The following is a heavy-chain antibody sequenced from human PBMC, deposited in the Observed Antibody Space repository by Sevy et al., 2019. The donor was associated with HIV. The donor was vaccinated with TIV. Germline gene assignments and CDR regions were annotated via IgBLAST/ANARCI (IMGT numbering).Heavy chain of an antibody. Sequence: SETLSLTCTVSGGSISSYYWSWIRQPPGKGLERIGYIYYSGSTKYNPSLKSRVTISVDTSKNQFSLKLTSVTAADTAVYYCARDPGIAVAGEYYFDYWSQGTLVTVSS. CDR2: IYYSGST. V-gene: IGHV4-59*13. J-gene: IGHJ4*02. CDR3: ARDPGIAVAGEYYFDY. D-gene: IGHD6-19*01. CDR1: GGSISSYY.